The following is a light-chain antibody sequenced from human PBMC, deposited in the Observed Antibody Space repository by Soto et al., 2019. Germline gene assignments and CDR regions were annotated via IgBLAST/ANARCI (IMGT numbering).Light chain of an antibody. V-gene: IGKV3-15*01. CDR1: QSVSSN. CDR2: GTS. Sequence: EVVMTQSPATLSVSPGERATLSCRASQSVSSNLAWYQQKPGQAPRLLIHGTSTRATGVPARFSGSGSGTESTLIISSLQSEDFAVYYCQQYNYWPPSFDPGTKVDIK. CDR3: QQYNYWPPS. J-gene: IGKJ3*01.